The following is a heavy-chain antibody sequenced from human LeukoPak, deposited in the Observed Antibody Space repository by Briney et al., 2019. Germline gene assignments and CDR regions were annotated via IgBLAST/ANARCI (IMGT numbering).Heavy chain of an antibody. J-gene: IGHJ3*02. CDR1: GYTFTSYG. Sequence: GASVKVSCKASGYTFTSYGISWVRQAPGQGLEWMGWISAYNGNTNYAQKLQGRVTMTTDTSTSTAYMELGSLRSDDTAVYYCARDRDLELLGDAFDIWGQGTMVTVSS. D-gene: IGHD1-26*01. CDR3: ARDRDLELLGDAFDI. V-gene: IGHV1-18*01. CDR2: ISAYNGNT.